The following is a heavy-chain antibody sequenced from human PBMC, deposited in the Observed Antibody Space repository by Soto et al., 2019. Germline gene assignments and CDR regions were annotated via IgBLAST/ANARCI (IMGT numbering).Heavy chain of an antibody. V-gene: IGHV3-30*18. D-gene: IGHD1-26*01. J-gene: IGHJ4*02. CDR1: GFTFSSYG. Sequence: QVQLVESGGGVVQPGRSLRLSCAASGFTFSSYGMHWVRQAPGKGLEWVAVISYDGSNKYYADSVKGRFTISRDNSKNTLYLQMNSLRAEDTAVYYCAKSGGARDFDYWGQGTLVTVSS. CDR3: AKSGGARDFDY. CDR2: ISYDGSNK.